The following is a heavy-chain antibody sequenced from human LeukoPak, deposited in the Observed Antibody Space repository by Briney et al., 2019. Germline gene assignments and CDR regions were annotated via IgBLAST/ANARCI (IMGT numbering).Heavy chain of an antibody. CDR2: VRSDGSNE. V-gene: IGHV3-30*02. Sequence: GGSLRLSCAASGFTFNMYDVHWVRQAPGKGLEWVACVRSDGSNEFYADSLKGRLTISRDNSKNTLYLQMNSLRGEDTAVYYCAGDSDYWGQGTLVTVSS. CDR3: AGDSDY. CDR1: GFTFNMYD. J-gene: IGHJ4*02.